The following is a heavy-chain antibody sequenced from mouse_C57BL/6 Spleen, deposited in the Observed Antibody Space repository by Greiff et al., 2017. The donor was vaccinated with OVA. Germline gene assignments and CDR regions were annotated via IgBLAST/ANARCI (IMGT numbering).Heavy chain of an antibody. J-gene: IGHJ2*01. CDR3: ARRGITTVVAGDY. Sequence: VQLQQPGAELVKPGASVKLSCKASGYTFTSYWMQWVKQRPGQGLEWIGEIDPSDSYTNYNQKFKGKATLTVDTSSSTAYMQLSSLTSEDSAVYYCARRGITTVVAGDYWGQGTTLTVSS. CDR2: IDPSDSYT. V-gene: IGHV1-50*01. CDR1: GYTFTSYW. D-gene: IGHD1-1*01.